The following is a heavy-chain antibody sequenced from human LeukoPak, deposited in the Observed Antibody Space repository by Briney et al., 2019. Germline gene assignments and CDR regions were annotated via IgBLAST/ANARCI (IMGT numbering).Heavy chain of an antibody. D-gene: IGHD2-2*02. J-gene: IGHJ3*02. CDR3: ARVRYRDLGLDAFDI. Sequence: PSETLSLTCTVSGGSINSYYWSWIRQPPGKGREWIGYIYYSGSTDYNPSLKSRVTISVGTSKNQFSLKLSSVTAADTAVYYCARVRYRDLGLDAFDIWGQGTMVTVSS. V-gene: IGHV4-59*01. CDR2: IYYSGST. CDR1: GGSINSYY.